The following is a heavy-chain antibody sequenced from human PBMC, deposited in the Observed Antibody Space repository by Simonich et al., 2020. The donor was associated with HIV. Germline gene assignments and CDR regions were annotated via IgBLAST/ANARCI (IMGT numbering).Heavy chain of an antibody. CDR3: ARVFSGSYYLRENYYYYAMDV. V-gene: IGHV1-69*04. D-gene: IGHD1-26*01. J-gene: IGHJ6*02. CDR1: GGTVCIDS. Sequence: GAEVNKPGSSVKVSGKASGGTVCIDSISWVRQAPGQGFEWMGGVIPFLGITDYAQKFQGKVMITADKSTSTAYMELCSLSSEDTAIDYCARVFSGSYYLRENYYYYAMDVWGQGTTVTVSS. CDR2: VIPFLGIT.